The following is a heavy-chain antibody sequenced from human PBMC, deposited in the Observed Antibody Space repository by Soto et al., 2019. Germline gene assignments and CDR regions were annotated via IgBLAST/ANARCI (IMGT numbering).Heavy chain of an antibody. CDR2: VSWNSEIV. D-gene: IGHD2-15*01. V-gene: IGHV3-9*01. J-gene: IGHJ6*02. Sequence: EVQLVESGGGLVQPGRSLRLSCEASGFKFGDYAMHWVRQAPVKGLEWVSGVSWNSEIVGYADSVKGRFTISRDNAKNSLYLEMNSLRTEDTALYYCAKDRGPCSGNKCSSLYYYYGMDVWGQGTTVTVSS. CDR1: GFKFGDYA. CDR3: AKDRGPCSGNKCSSLYYYYGMDV.